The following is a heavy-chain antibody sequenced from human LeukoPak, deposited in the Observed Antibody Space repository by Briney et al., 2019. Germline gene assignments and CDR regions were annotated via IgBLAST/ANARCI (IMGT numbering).Heavy chain of an antibody. D-gene: IGHD3-22*01. Sequence: GSLRLSCAASGFTFSSYAMSWVRQAPGKGLEWVSAISGSGGSTYYADSVKGRFTISRDNSKNTLYLQMNSLRAEDTAVYYCAKHSLRRYYDSSGYLDYWGQGTLVTVSS. CDR1: GFTFSSYA. V-gene: IGHV3-23*01. J-gene: IGHJ4*02. CDR2: ISGSGGST. CDR3: AKHSLRRYYDSSGYLDY.